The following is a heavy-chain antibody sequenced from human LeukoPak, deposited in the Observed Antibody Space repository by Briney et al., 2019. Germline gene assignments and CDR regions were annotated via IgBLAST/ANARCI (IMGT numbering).Heavy chain of an antibody. CDR2: IYNSGST. CDR1: GFTVSSNY. V-gene: IGHV3-53*01. J-gene: IGHJ4*02. CDR3: ARDRTGYSGYDSESGFFDY. D-gene: IGHD5-12*01. Sequence: GGSLRLSCVVSGFTVSSNYMSWVRQAPGKGLEWVSVIYNSGSTHNADSVKGRFTISRDNSKNTLYLQMNSLRAEDTAVYYCARDRTGYSGYDSESGFFDYRGQGTLVTVSS.